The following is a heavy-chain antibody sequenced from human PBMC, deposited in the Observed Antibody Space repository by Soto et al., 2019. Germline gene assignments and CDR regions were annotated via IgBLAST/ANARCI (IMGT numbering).Heavy chain of an antibody. CDR2: ISGSGGST. CDR1: GFTFSSYA. J-gene: IGHJ4*02. Sequence: GGSLRLSCAASGFTFSSYAMSWVRQAPGKGLEWVSAISGSGGSTYYADSVKGRFTISRDNSKNTLYLQMNSLRAEDTAVYYCAKVDSSGWYPRSYFDYWGQGTLVTVSS. V-gene: IGHV3-23*01. D-gene: IGHD6-19*01. CDR3: AKVDSSGWYPRSYFDY.